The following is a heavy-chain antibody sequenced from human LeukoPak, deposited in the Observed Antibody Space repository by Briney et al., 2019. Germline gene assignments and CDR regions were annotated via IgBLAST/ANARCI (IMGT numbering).Heavy chain of an antibody. CDR3: ARRTRLGLGAFDI. CDR1: GVSFSSSPYY. V-gene: IGHV4-39*07. Sequence: PSETLSLTCTVSGVSFSSSPYYWGWIRQPPGKGLEWIGSVYDGGSTYYNPSLKSRVTISLDTSKNQFSLKLTSVTAADTAVYYCARRTRLGLGAFDIWGQGTMVTVPS. J-gene: IGHJ3*02. D-gene: IGHD3-9*01. CDR2: VYDGGST.